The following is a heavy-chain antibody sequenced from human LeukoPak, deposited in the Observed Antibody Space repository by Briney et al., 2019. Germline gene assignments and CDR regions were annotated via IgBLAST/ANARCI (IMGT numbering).Heavy chain of an antibody. D-gene: IGHD2-2*01. CDR2: ISGCGGST. CDR1: GFTFSSYA. Sequence: GGSLRLSCAASGFTFSSYAMSWVRQAPGQGLEWVSAISGCGGSTYYADSVKGRFTISRDNSKNTLYLQMNSLRAEDTAVYYCAKGGDIVVVPAVYFDYWGQGTLVTVSS. J-gene: IGHJ4*02. V-gene: IGHV3-23*01. CDR3: AKGGDIVVVPAVYFDY.